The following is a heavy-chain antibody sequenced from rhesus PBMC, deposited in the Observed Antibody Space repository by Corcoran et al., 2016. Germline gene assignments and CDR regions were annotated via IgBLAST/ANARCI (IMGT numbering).Heavy chain of an antibody. Sequence: EVQLVESGGGLVQPGGSLRLSCAASGFTFSSYGMSWVRQAPGKGLEWVSYISNGVGSTYYADSVKGLFTISRDNSKNTLSLQMNSLRAEDTAVYYCAKDSRWTVTTRLDYWGQGVLVTVSS. V-gene: IGHV3S5*01. J-gene: IGHJ4*01. CDR1: GFTFSSYG. D-gene: IGHD4-23*01. CDR3: AKDSRWTVTTRLDY. CDR2: ISNGVGST.